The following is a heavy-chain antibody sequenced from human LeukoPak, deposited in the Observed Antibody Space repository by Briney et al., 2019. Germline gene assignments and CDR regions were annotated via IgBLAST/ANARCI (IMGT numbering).Heavy chain of an antibody. Sequence: GESLKISCKGSGYSFTSYWIGWVRQMPGKGLEWMGIIYPGDSDTRYSPSFQGQVTISADKSISTAYLRWSSLKASDTAMYYYARRHSSSWQEGYYFDYWGQGTLVTVSS. CDR3: ARRHSSSWQEGYYFDY. CDR2: IYPGDSDT. CDR1: GYSFTSYW. V-gene: IGHV5-51*01. D-gene: IGHD6-13*01. J-gene: IGHJ4*02.